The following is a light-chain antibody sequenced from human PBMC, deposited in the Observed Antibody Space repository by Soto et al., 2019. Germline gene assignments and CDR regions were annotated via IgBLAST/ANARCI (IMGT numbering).Light chain of an antibody. V-gene: IGKV1-5*01. CDR2: DAS. Sequence: DIQVTQSPPTLSASVGDRVTITCRAIQTISTWMAWYQQKPGKAPKLLVYDASTLQSGVASRFSGSGSGTEFTLIISGLQPDDSATYYCQQYTNTNNPWMFGQGTKGDIK. CDR3: QQYTNTNNPWM. J-gene: IGKJ1*01. CDR1: QTISTW.